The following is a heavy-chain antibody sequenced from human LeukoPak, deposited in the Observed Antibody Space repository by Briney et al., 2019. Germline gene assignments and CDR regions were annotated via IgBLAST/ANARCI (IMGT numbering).Heavy chain of an antibody. CDR2: IYTSGST. D-gene: IGHD3-22*01. Sequence: SETLSLTCTVSGGSISGYYWNWIRQPPGKGLEWIGRIYTSGSTNYNPSLKSRVTMSVDTSKNQFSLKLSSVTAADTAVYYCARDRYYYDSSGYYLLDYWGQGTLVTVSS. CDR1: GGSISGYY. CDR3: ARDRYYYDSSGYYLLDY. V-gene: IGHV4-4*07. J-gene: IGHJ4*02.